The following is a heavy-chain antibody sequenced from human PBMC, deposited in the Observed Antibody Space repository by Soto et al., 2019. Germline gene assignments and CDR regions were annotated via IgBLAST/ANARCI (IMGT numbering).Heavy chain of an antibody. CDR1: GGSISSSNW. D-gene: IGHD4-17*01. Sequence: PSETLSLTCAVSGGSISSSNWWSWVRQPPGKGLEWIGEIYHSGSTNYNPSLKSRVTILVDKSKNQFSLKLSSVTAADTAVYYCARTQGYGDSPFDYWGQGTLVTVSS. CDR2: IYHSGST. V-gene: IGHV4-4*02. CDR3: ARTQGYGDSPFDY. J-gene: IGHJ4*02.